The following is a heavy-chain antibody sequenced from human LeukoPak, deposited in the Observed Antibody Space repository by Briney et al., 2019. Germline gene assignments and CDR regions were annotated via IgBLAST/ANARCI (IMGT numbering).Heavy chain of an antibody. D-gene: IGHD2-2*01. V-gene: IGHV4-31*03. Sequence: SETLSLTCTVSGGSISSGGYYWSWIRQHPGKGLEWIGYIYYSGSTYYNPSLKSRVTISVDTSKNQFSLKLSSVTAADTAVYYCARARKVVPAYFDYWGQGTLVTVSS. CDR1: GGSISSGGYY. CDR3: ARARKVVPAYFDY. CDR2: IYYSGST. J-gene: IGHJ4*02.